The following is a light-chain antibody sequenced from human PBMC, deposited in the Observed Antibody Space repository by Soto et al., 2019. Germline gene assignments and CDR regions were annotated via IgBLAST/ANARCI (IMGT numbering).Light chain of an antibody. CDR2: EVN. CDR3: TSHAGTINFPYI. J-gene: IGLJ1*01. CDR1: SSDVGAYNY. Sequence: QSVLTQPPSASWSPGQSVTISCTGTSSDVGAYNYVSWYQHHPGKAPKLMVDEVNNRPSGVPDRFSGSKSGNTASLTVSGLQAEDEADYYCTSHAGTINFPYIFGTGTKVTVL. V-gene: IGLV2-8*01.